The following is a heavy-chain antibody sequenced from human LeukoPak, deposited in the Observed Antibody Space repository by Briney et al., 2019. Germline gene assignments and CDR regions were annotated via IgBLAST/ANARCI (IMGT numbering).Heavy chain of an antibody. V-gene: IGHV4-31*03. CDR2: IYYSGST. D-gene: IGHD3-16*02. J-gene: IGHJ6*03. CDR1: GCSISSGGYY. Sequence: SQTLSLTCTVSGCSISSGGYYWSWIRQHPGKGLEWIGYIYYSGSTYYNPSLKSRVTISVDTSKNQFSLKLSSMTAADTAVYYCARGIRKNYDYVWGSYRLFYYYMDVWGKGTTVTVSS. CDR3: ARGIRKNYDYVWGSYRLFYYYMDV.